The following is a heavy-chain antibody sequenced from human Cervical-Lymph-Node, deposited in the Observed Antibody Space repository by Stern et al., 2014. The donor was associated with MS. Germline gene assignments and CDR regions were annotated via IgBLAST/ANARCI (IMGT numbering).Heavy chain of an antibody. CDR3: ARGNWNYEGMGY. V-gene: IGHV3-33*01. J-gene: IGHJ4*02. D-gene: IGHD1-7*01. CDR2: IWYDGNKK. CDR1: GFTFSNYG. Sequence: QDQLVQSGGGVVQPGRSLRLSCAASGFTFSNYGMHWVRQAPGKGLEWLAVIWYDGNKKYYADSVKGRFTISSDNSKNTLFLQMSSLTAEDTALYYCARGNWNYEGMGYWGQGTLVTVSS.